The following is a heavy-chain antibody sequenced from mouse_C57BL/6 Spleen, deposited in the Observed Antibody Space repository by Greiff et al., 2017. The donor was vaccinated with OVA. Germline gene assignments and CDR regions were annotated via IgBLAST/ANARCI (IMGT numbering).Heavy chain of an antibody. CDR3: ARDPLITTVVAYYFDY. J-gene: IGHJ2*01. V-gene: IGHV5-4*01. D-gene: IGHD1-1*01. CDR2: ISDGGSYT. Sequence: VQLKESGGGLVKPGGSLKLSCAASGFTFSSYAMSWVRQTPEKRLEWVATISDGGSYTYYPDNVKGRFTISRDNAKNNLYLQMSHLKSEDTAMYYCARDPLITTVVAYYFDYWGQGTTLTVSS. CDR1: GFTFSSYA.